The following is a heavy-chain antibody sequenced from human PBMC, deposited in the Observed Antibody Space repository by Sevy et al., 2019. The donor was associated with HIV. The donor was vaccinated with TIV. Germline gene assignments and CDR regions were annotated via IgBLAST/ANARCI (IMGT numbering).Heavy chain of an antibody. CDR2: ISWNSGNI. Sequence: GGSLRLSCAASGFTFDDYAMHWVRQAPGKGLEWDSGISWNSGNIGYADSVKGRFTISRDNAKNSLYLHMNSLRAEDTALYYCAKGSHIAMMGYYFDYWGQGTLVTVSS. D-gene: IGHD2-21*01. J-gene: IGHJ4*02. V-gene: IGHV3-9*01. CDR3: AKGSHIAMMGYYFDY. CDR1: GFTFDDYA.